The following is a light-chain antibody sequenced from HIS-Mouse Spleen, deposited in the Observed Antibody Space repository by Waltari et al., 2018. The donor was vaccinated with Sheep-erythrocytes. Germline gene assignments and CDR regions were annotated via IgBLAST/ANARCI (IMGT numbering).Light chain of an antibody. CDR3: CSYAASSTPWV. V-gene: IGLV2-23*01. J-gene: IGLJ3*02. CDR2: EGS. Sequence: QSALTQPASVSGSPGQSITISCTGTSSDVGSYNRVSGYQQHPGKAPKLMHYEGSMRTSRISNRFAGSKSGSTASLTFSGLQAEDEADYYCCSYAASSTPWVFGGETKLTVL. CDR1: SSDVGSYNR.